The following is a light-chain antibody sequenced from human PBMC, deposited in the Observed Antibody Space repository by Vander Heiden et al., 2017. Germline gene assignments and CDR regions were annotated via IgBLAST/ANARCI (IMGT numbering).Light chain of an antibody. Sequence: EIVLMQSPRTLPLPRGEGDTLSRRASQKIFNRYLAWYQQKPGQPPRLLIYDGVTRATGVPDRFSGSGSGTDFTLTVSRLEPEDFAVYYCQQYHSSLYTFGQGTKVEIK. CDR3: QQYHSSLYT. J-gene: IGKJ2*01. V-gene: IGKV3-20*01. CDR1: QKIFNRY. CDR2: DGV.